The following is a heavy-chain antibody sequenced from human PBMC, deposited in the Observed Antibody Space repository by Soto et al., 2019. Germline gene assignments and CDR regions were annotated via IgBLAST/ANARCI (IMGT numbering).Heavy chain of an antibody. J-gene: IGHJ5*02. V-gene: IGHV3-74*01. CDR3: AKDMDIVVVPALSPRPKNWFDP. CDR1: GFTFSDYW. CDR2: IKRDGSTT. D-gene: IGHD2-2*03. Sequence: PGGSLRLSCAASGFTFSDYWMHWVRQAPGKGLEWVSRIKRDGSTTNYADSVKGRFTISRDNAKNTLYLEMNSLRVEDTAVYYCAKDMDIVVVPALSPRPKNWFDPWGQGTLVTVSS.